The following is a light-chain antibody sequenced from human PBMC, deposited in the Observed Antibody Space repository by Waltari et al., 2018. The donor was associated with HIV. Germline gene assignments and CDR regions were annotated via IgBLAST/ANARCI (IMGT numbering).Light chain of an antibody. Sequence: QSALTQPASVSGSPGQSTTISCSGTSSDVDGYNYVSWYQQHPGKAPKLMIYEVSKWLSGVSNRFSGSKSRSTAYLAISGLQAVDETDYYCRSYTSRSPVIIGGVTKLTVL. V-gene: IGLV2-14*01. CDR1: SSDVDGYNY. CDR3: RSYTSRSPVI. J-gene: IGLJ2*01. CDR2: EVS.